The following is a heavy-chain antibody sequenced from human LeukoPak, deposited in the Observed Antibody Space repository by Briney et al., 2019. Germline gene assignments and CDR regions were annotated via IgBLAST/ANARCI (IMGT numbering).Heavy chain of an antibody. CDR2: INHSGST. V-gene: IGHV4-34*01. Sequence: PSETLSLTCAVYGGSFSGYYWSWIRQPPGKGLEWIGEINHSGSTNYNPSLKSRVTISVDTSKNQFSLKLSSVTAADTAVYYCASSIAEDAFDIWGQGTMVTVSS. CDR1: GGSFSGYY. CDR3: ASSIAEDAFDI. D-gene: IGHD2/OR15-2a*01. J-gene: IGHJ3*02.